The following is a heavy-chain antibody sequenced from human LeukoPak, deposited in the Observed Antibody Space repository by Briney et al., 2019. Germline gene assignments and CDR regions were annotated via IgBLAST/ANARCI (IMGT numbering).Heavy chain of an antibody. CDR2: ISYDGSNK. CDR1: GFTFSSYT. Sequence: LRLSCAASGFTFSSYTMHWVRQAPGKGLEWVAVISYDGSNKYYADSVKGRFTISRDNSKNTLYLQMNSLRAEDTAVYCCARDNGDFWSGIDYWGQGTLVTVSS. CDR3: ARDNGDFWSGIDY. D-gene: IGHD3-3*01. V-gene: IGHV3-30-3*01. J-gene: IGHJ4*02.